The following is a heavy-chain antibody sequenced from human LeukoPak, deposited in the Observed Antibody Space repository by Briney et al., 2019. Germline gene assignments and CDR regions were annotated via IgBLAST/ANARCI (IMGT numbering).Heavy chain of an antibody. CDR3: ARGGRETTLDAFDI. V-gene: IGHV3-30*03. CDR2: ISYDGSNK. D-gene: IGHD1-7*01. Sequence: GGSLRLSCAASGFTFSSYGMHWVRQAPGKGLEWVAVISYDGSNKYYADSVKGRFTISRDNSKNTLYLQMNSLRAEDTAVYYCARGGRETTLDAFDIWGQGTMVTVSS. J-gene: IGHJ3*02. CDR1: GFTFSSYG.